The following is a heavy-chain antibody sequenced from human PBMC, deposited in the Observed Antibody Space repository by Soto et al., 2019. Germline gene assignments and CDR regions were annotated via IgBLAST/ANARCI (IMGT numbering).Heavy chain of an antibody. CDR2: ISSSSSTI. CDR3: ARDQRGDWLLLFDY. D-gene: IGHD3-9*01. Sequence: GGPLRLSCAASEVNLSNYSMHWVRQAPGKGLEWVSYISSSSSTIYYADSVKGRFTISRDNAKNSLYLQMNSLRDEDTAVYYCARDQRGDWLLLFDYWGQGNRVTVSS. CDR1: EVNLSNYS. V-gene: IGHV3-48*02. J-gene: IGHJ4*02.